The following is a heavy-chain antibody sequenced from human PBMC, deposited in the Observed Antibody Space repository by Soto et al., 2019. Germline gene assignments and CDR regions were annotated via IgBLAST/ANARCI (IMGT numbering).Heavy chain of an antibody. CDR2: ISGSGGST. J-gene: IGHJ4*02. CDR1: GFTFSSYA. CDR3: AKWGDIVVVVAATDLPFDY. Sequence: GGSLRLSCAASGFTFSSYAMSWVRQAPGKGLEWVSAISGSGGSTYYADSVKGRFTISRDNSKNTLYLQMNSLRAEDTAVYYCAKWGDIVVVVAATDLPFDYWGQGTLVTVSS. V-gene: IGHV3-23*01. D-gene: IGHD2-15*01.